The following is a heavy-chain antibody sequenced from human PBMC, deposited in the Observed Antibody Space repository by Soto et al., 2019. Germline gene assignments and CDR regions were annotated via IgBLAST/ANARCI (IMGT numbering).Heavy chain of an antibody. CDR1: GGSIISYY. J-gene: IGHJ5*02. D-gene: IGHD3-9*01. CDR2: IYYSGST. Sequence: SETLSLTCTVSGGSIISYYWSWIRQPPGKGLEWIGYIYYSGSTNYNTSLKSRVTISVDTSRNQFSLRLSSVSAADTAMYYCAREAGVRYPFDPWGQGTLVTVS. V-gene: IGHV4-59*01. CDR3: AREAGVRYPFDP.